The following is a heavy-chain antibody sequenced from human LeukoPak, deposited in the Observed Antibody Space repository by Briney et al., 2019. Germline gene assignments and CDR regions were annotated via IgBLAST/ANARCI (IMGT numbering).Heavy chain of an antibody. CDR1: GFTFSSYW. V-gene: IGHV3-7*03. D-gene: IGHD5-12*01. CDR3: AKDRRSSGYDYKGYYFDY. CDR2: IKQDGSEK. J-gene: IGHJ4*02. Sequence: GGSLRLSCAASGFTFSSYWMSWVRQAPGEGLEWVANIKQDGSEKYYVDSVKGRFTISRDNAKNSLYLQMNSLRAEDTAVYYCAKDRRSSGYDYKGYYFDYWGQGTLVTVSS.